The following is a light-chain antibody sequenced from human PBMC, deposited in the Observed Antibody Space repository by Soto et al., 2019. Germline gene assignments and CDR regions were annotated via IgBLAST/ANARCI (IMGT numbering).Light chain of an antibody. J-gene: IGKJ1*01. V-gene: IGKV3-20*01. CDR3: QQYGGSSWT. CDR2: DTS. CDR1: QSLTNSF. Sequence: EFVLTQSPGTLSLSPGERATLSCRASQSLTNSFMAWYQQKPGQAPRLLIYDTSSRASGIPDRFSGSGSGTDFTLIISKLEPGDFAVYYCQQYGGSSWTFGQGTKVDI.